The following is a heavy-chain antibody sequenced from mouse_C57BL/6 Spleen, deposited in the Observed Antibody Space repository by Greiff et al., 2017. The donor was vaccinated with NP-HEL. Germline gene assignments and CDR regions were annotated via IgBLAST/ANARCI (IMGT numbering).Heavy chain of an antibody. CDR2: ISSGGDYI. J-gene: IGHJ1*03. D-gene: IGHD2-1*01. V-gene: IGHV5-9-1*02. CDR1: GFTFSSYA. CDR3: TVNGGLIYYGNYDWYFDV. Sequence: EVKLVESGEGLVKPGGSLKLSCAASGFTFSSYAMSWVRQTPEKRLEWVAYISSGGDYIYYADTVKGRFTISRDNARNTLYLQMSSLKSEDTAMYYCTVNGGLIYYGNYDWYFDVWGTGTTVTVSS.